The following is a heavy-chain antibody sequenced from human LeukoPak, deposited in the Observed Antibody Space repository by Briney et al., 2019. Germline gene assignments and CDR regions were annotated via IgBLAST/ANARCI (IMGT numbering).Heavy chain of an antibody. D-gene: IGHD3-22*01. J-gene: IGHJ5*02. CDR3: ARDPSYDSSGYPNWFDP. Sequence: ASVKVSCKASGYTFTSYGITWVRLAPGEGLEWMGWISAYNGNTNYAQMFQGRVIMTTDTSTNTAYMELRSLRADDTAMYYCARDPSYDSSGYPNWFDPWGQGTLVTVSS. CDR2: ISAYNGNT. CDR1: GYTFTSYG. V-gene: IGHV1-18*01.